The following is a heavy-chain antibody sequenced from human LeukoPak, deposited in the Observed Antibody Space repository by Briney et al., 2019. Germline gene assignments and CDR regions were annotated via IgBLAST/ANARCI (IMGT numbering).Heavy chain of an antibody. V-gene: IGHV4-34*01. CDR3: AINPYYDFWSDSFDPKDV. Sequence: PSETLSLTCAVYGGSFSGYYWSWIRQPPGKGLEWIGEINHSGSTNYNPSLKSRVTISVDTSKNQFSLKLSSVTAADTAVYYCAINPYYDFWSDSFDPKDVWGKGTTVTVSS. CDR2: INHSGST. J-gene: IGHJ6*04. CDR1: GGSFSGYY. D-gene: IGHD3-3*01.